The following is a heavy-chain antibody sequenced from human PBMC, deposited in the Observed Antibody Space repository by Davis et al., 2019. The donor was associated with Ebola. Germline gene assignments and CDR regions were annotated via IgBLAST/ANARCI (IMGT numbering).Heavy chain of an antibody. Sequence: MPSETLSLTCAVSGTSISSSNWWRWVRQPPGKGLEWIEEIYHSGSTNYNPSLKSRVTISVDTSKNQFSLKLSSVTAADTAVYYCARGGAVAGPWGQGTLVTVSS. CDR2: IYHSGST. D-gene: IGHD6-19*01. J-gene: IGHJ5*02. CDR3: ARGGAVAGP. V-gene: IGHV4-4*02. CDR1: GTSISSSNW.